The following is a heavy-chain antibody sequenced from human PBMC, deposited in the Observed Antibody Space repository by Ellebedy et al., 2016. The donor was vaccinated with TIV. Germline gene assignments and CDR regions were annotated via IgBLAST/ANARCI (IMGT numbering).Heavy chain of an antibody. D-gene: IGHD3-10*01. CDR2: IYYSGTT. CDR1: SGSIASYH. J-gene: IGHJ4*02. V-gene: IGHV4-59*08. CDR3: ARGRTARGWLDQ. Sequence: MPSETLSLTCTVSSGSIASYHWNWIRQPPGKGLEWIGHIYYSGTTNYNPSLNSRVTMSVDSSKNQFSRKLNSVTAGDTAYYYCARGRTARGWLDQWGRGTLVTVSS.